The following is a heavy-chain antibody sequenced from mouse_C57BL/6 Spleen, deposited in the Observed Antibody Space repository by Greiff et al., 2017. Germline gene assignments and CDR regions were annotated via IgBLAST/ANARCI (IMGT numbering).Heavy chain of an antibody. Sequence: QVQLKESGPGLVQPSQCLSITCKVSGFSLTSYGVNWVSQSPGKGLEWLGVIWSGGSTDYNAAFISSLSISKDNAKRQVFFKMNSLQADDTAIYYCAINPYSNYYFYDWGQGTTLTVSS. V-gene: IGHV2-2*01. CDR3: AINPYSNYYFYD. CDR1: GFSLTSYG. D-gene: IGHD2-5*01. CDR2: IWSGGST. J-gene: IGHJ2*01.